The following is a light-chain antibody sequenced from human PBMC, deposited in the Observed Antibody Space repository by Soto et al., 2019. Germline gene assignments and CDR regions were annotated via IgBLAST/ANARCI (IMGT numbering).Light chain of an antibody. CDR3: QQYGSSGT. J-gene: IGKJ1*01. V-gene: IGKV3-20*01. CDR1: QTVRNNY. Sequence: EFVLTQSPGTLSLSPGERATLYCRASQTVRNNYLAWYQQKPGQAPRLLIYDASNRATGIPDRFSGSGSGTDFTLTISRLEPEDFAVYYCQQYGSSGTFGQGTKVDIK. CDR2: DAS.